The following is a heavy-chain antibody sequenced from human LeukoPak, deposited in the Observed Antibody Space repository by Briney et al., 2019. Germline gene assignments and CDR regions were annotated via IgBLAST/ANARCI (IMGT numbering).Heavy chain of an antibody. J-gene: IGHJ4*02. V-gene: IGHV4-34*01. D-gene: IGHD4-11*01. CDR3: ARSGDYSNYPAHLKPFDY. Sequence: TPSETLSLTCAVYGGSFSGYYWSWIRQPPGKGLEWIGEINHSGSTNYNPSLESRVTISVDTSKNQFSLKLSSVTAADTAVYYCARSGDYSNYPAHLKPFDYWGQGTLVTVSS. CDR1: GGSFSGYY. CDR2: INHSGST.